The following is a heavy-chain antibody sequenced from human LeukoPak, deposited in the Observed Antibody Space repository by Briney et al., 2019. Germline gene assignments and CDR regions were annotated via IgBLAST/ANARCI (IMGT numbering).Heavy chain of an antibody. Sequence: GGSLRLSCAASGFTFSSNYMSWVRQAPGKGLEWVSLIYSGGSTYYSDSVKGRFTISRDNSKNTLHLQMNSLRAEDTAVYYCARRSYYDSSGYYREGAFDIWGQGTMVTVTS. CDR2: IYSGGST. V-gene: IGHV3-53*01. CDR1: GFTFSSNY. J-gene: IGHJ3*02. CDR3: ARRSYYDSSGYYREGAFDI. D-gene: IGHD3-22*01.